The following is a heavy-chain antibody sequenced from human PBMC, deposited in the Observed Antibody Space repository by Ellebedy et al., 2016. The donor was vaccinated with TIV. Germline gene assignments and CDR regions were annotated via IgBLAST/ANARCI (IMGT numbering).Heavy chain of an antibody. CDR1: GFTFISYG. CDR2: INSDGSST. D-gene: IGHD2-2*01. CDR3: ARSVVVVPAAMGVGNNWFDP. Sequence: GESLKISCAASGFTFISYGIDWVRQAPGKGLVWVSRINSDGSSTSYADSVKGRFTISRDKAKNTLNLQMNSLRAEETAVYYFARSVVVVPAAMGVGNNWFDPWGQGTLVTVSS. J-gene: IGHJ5*02. V-gene: IGHV3-74*01.